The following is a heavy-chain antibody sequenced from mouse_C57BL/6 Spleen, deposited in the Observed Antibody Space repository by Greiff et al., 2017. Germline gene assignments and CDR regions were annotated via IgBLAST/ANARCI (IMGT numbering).Heavy chain of an antibody. CDR2: ISSGGSYT. CDR3: ARHGWSLRGYCDV. Sequence: EVKLVESGGDLVKPGGSLKLSCAASGFTFSSYGMSWVRQTPDKRLEWVATISSGGSYTYYPDSVKGRFTISRDNAKNTLYLQMSSLKSEDTAMYYCARHGWSLRGYCDVWGTGTTVTVSS. V-gene: IGHV5-6*02. CDR1: GFTFSSYG. J-gene: IGHJ1*03. D-gene: IGHD2-3*01.